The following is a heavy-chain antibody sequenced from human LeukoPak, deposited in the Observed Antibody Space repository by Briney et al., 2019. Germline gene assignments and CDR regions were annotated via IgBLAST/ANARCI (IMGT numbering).Heavy chain of an antibody. J-gene: IGHJ4*02. CDR2: IWYDGSNK. CDR1: GFTFSSYA. Sequence: QTGGSLRLSCAASGFTFSSYAMSWVRQAPGKGLEWVAVIWYDGSNKYYADSVKGRFTISRDNSKNTLYLQMNSLRAEDTAVYYCAKPRGSRGYSYGYVDYWGQGTLVTVSS. V-gene: IGHV3-33*08. CDR3: AKPRGSRGYSYGYVDY. D-gene: IGHD5-18*01.